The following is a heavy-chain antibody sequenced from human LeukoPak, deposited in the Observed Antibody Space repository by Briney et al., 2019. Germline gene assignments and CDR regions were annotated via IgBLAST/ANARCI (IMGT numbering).Heavy chain of an antibody. CDR3: ARGPYSSSWEYYYYYYMDV. Sequence: GGSLRLSCAASGFTFSSYWMSWVRQAPEKGLEWVANIKQDGSEKYYVDSVKGRFTISRDNAKNSLYLQMNSLRAEDTAVYYCARGPYSSSWEYYYYYYMDVWGKGTTVTVSS. CDR2: IKQDGSEK. CDR1: GFTFSSYW. D-gene: IGHD6-13*01. J-gene: IGHJ6*03. V-gene: IGHV3-7*01.